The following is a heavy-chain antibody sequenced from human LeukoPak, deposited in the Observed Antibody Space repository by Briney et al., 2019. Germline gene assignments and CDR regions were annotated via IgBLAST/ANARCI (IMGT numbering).Heavy chain of an antibody. CDR1: GYTFSSYS. J-gene: IGHJ4*02. CDR3: VRLRRNSDTSGFYYYYDF. CDR2: ISVRSNYI. Sequence: GGSLRLSCLASGYTFSSYSIKWVRHAPGKGLEWVSSISVRSNYIYYSDSVRGRFRISRDDARDSLYLQMNSLRGEDTAVYYCVRLRRNSDTSGFYYYYDFWGQGTLVTVSS. D-gene: IGHD3-22*01. V-gene: IGHV3-21*01.